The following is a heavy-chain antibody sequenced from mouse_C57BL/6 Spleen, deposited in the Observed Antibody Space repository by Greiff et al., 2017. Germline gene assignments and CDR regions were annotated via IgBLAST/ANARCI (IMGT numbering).Heavy chain of an antibody. V-gene: IGHV1-81*01. J-gene: IGHJ4*01. CDR2: IYPRSGNT. CDR1: GYTFTSYG. Sequence: QVQLKQSGAELARPGASVKLSCKASGYTFTSYGISWVKQRTGQGLEWIGEIYPRSGNTYYNEKFKGKATLTADKSSSTAYMERRSLTSEDSAVCFCAVDDEDAMGDWGQGTSVTVAS. D-gene: IGHD2-12*01. CDR3: AVDDEDAMGD.